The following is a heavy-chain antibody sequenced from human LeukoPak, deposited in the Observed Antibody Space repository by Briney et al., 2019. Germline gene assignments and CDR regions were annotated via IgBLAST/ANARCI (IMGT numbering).Heavy chain of an antibody. CDR1: GGSFSRFY. V-gene: IGHV4-34*01. D-gene: IGHD5-24*01. J-gene: IGHJ4*03. Sequence: SETLSLTCAVYGGSFSRFYWSWIRQSPGKGLEWIAEIDHRGDTNYNPSVKSRVTVSVDTSKNQLSLKVRSLSAADTAVYYCARGATISETGYFDFWGQGTLVTVSS. CDR2: IDHRGDT. CDR3: ARGATISETGYFDF.